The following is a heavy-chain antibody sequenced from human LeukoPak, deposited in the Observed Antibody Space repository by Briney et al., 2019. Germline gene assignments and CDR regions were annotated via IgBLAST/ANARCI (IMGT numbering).Heavy chain of an antibody. CDR3: ARDCRDRKVGLDY. CDR1: GFTFSAYN. Sequence: PGGSLRLSCAASGFTFSAYNMNWVRQAPGKGLEWVSSISSTSSYIYYADSVKGRFTLSRDNAKNSLSLQMNSLRAEDTAVYYCARDCRDRKVGLDYWGQGTLVTVSS. CDR2: ISSTSSYI. J-gene: IGHJ4*02. V-gene: IGHV3-21*01. D-gene: IGHD5-24*01.